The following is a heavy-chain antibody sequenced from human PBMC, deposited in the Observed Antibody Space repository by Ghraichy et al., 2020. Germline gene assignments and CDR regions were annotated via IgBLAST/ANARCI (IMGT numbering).Heavy chain of an antibody. Sequence: GGSLRLSCAASGFTFSSYAMSWVRQAPGKGLEWVSAISGSGGSTYYADSVKGRFTISRDNSKNTLYLQMNSLRAEDTAVYYCAKGVLVGATRWTPFDYWGQGTLVTVSS. CDR1: GFTFSSYA. V-gene: IGHV3-23*01. D-gene: IGHD1-26*01. J-gene: IGHJ4*02. CDR2: ISGSGGST. CDR3: AKGVLVGATRWTPFDY.